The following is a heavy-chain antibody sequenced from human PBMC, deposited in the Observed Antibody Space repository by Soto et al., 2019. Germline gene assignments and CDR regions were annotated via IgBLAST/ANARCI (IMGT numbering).Heavy chain of an antibody. Sequence: AGSLRLSCAASILPFSSYGMHWVRQAPGKGLEWVAVIWYDGSNKYYADSVKGRFTTSRDNSKNTVYLQMNSLRAEDAAVYYCAKVPSMHMYPTGLDYWGQGTLVTVSS. CDR3: AKVPSMHMYPTGLDY. CDR2: IWYDGSNK. CDR1: ILPFSSYG. D-gene: IGHD2-2*01. J-gene: IGHJ4*02. V-gene: IGHV3-33*06.